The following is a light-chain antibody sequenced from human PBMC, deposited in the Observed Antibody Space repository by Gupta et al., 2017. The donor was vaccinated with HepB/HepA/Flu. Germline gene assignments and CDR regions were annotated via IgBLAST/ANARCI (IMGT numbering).Light chain of an antibody. CDR3: QQRSNWPLT. CDR1: QSVSRN. V-gene: IGKV3-11*01. CDR2: DAF. Sequence: EVVLTQSPATLSLSPGERATLSCRASQSVSRNLAWFQQKPGQAPRLLIYDAFDRATGTPARFSGSGSGTDFTLTISSLEPEDAAIYYCQQRSNWPLTFGGGTRGEI. J-gene: IGKJ4*01.